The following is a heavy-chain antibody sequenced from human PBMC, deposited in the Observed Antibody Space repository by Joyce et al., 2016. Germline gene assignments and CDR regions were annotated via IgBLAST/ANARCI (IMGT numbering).Heavy chain of an antibody. V-gene: IGHV1-46*01. CDR3: ACRGTSNISDHYYGMDV. CDR1: GYTFTSYS. CDR2: IAPSDGST. D-gene: IGHD2-21*02. Sequence: QVQLVQSGAEVKRPGASVRISCKASGYTFTSYSVHWVRPAPGQGREWMGLIAPSDGSTTYAQRFQGRIIMTRDTSTSTVYMKLNILRSEDTAVYYCACRGTSNISDHYYGMDVWGQGTTVTVSS. J-gene: IGHJ6*02.